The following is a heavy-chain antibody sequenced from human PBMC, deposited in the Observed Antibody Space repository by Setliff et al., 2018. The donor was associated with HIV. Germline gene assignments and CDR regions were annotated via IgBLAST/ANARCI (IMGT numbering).Heavy chain of an antibody. Sequence: PGGSLRLSCAASGFTFRNAWMSWVRQAPGKGLEWVGRIKSKSDGGAVHYAAPVKGRFTISRDDSQDTLYLEMNSQTNEDTAMYYCTTYSSVYYHSDCWGQGTLVTVSS. V-gene: IGHV3-15*06. CDR2: IKSKSDGGAV. CDR1: GFTFRNAW. D-gene: IGHD3-22*01. J-gene: IGHJ4*02. CDR3: TTYSSVYYHSDC.